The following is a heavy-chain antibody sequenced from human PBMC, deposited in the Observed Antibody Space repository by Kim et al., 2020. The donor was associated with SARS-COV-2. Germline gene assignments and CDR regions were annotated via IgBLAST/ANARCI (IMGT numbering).Heavy chain of an antibody. J-gene: IGHJ4*02. CDR2: MSYDARSA. Sequence: GGSLRLSCAASGFTFNNYGMHWVRQAPGKGLEWVAFMSYDARSAYYGDSVKGRFGISRDNSKNTLYLQMDSLRVEDTAVYYCAKGKNRKHVFDYWGQGA. D-gene: IGHD2-21*01. CDR1: GFTFNNYG. V-gene: IGHV3-30*02. CDR3: AKGKNRKHVFDY.